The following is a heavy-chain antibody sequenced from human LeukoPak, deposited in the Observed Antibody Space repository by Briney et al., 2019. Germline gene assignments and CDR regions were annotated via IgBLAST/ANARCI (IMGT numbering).Heavy chain of an antibody. V-gene: IGHV4-59*01. Sequence: PSETLSLTCTVSGGSISSYYWSWIRQPPGKGLEWIGYIYYSGSTNYNPSLKSRVTISVDTSKNQFSLKLSSVTAADTAVYYCASHTTPGPGDGLLWFGEPEYYFDYWGQGTLVTVSS. CDR2: IYYSGST. J-gene: IGHJ4*02. CDR1: GGSISSYY. CDR3: ASHTTPGPGDGLLWFGEPEYYFDY. D-gene: IGHD3-10*01.